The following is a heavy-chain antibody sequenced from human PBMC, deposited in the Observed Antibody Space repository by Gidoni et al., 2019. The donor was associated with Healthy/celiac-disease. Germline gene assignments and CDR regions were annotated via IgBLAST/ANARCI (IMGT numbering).Heavy chain of an antibody. Sequence: QVQLQESGPGLVKPSGTLSLTCAVSGGSISSSNWWSWVRQPPGKGLEWIGEIYHSGSTNYNPSLKSRVTISVDKSKNQFSLKLSSVTAADTAVYYCARDLKGLDSSGYYSILDWGQGTLVTVSS. V-gene: IGHV4-4*02. D-gene: IGHD3-22*01. J-gene: IGHJ4*02. CDR1: GGSISSSNW. CDR3: ARDLKGLDSSGYYSILD. CDR2: IYHSGST.